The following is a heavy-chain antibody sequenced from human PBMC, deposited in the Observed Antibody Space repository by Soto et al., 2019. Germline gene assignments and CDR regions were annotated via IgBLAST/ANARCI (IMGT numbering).Heavy chain of an antibody. CDR3: ARHDLQWLVLREFDY. Sequence: QLQLQESGPGLVKPSETLSLTCTVSGGSISSSSYYWGWIRQPPGKGLEWIGSIYYSGSTYYNPSLKSRVTISVDTSKNQFSLKLSSVTAADTAVYYCARHDLQWLVLREFDYWGQGTLVTVSS. CDR1: GGSISSSSYY. D-gene: IGHD6-19*01. V-gene: IGHV4-39*01. CDR2: IYYSGST. J-gene: IGHJ4*02.